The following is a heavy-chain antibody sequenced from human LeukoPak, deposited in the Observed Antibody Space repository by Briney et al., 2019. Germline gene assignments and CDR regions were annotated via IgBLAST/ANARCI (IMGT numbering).Heavy chain of an antibody. CDR1: GGSVGSAGYY. CDR2: IYYIRNT. D-gene: IGHD1-26*01. CDR3: ARTQSQSGSYRYYFGY. V-gene: IGHV4-61*08. Sequence: TETLSLTCTVSGGSVGSAGYYWSWIRQPPGGGLEWIGYIYYIRNTNYNPSLKSRVTMSLDPSKNQFSLKLNSVTAADTAVYYCARTQSQSGSYRYYFGYWGQGTLVTVSS. J-gene: IGHJ4*02.